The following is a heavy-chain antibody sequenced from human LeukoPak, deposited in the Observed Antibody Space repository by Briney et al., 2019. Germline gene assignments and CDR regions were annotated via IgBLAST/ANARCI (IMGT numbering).Heavy chain of an antibody. Sequence: GGSLRLSCAASGFTFSSYAMGWVRQAPGKGLEWVSVISGSGGSTYYADSVKGRFTISRDNSKNTLYLQMNSLRAEDTAVYYCAKSSRYSSSWYDYFDYWGQGALLTVSS. CDR1: GFTFSSYA. D-gene: IGHD6-13*01. CDR2: ISGSGGST. J-gene: IGHJ4*02. CDR3: AKSSRYSSSWYDYFDY. V-gene: IGHV3-23*01.